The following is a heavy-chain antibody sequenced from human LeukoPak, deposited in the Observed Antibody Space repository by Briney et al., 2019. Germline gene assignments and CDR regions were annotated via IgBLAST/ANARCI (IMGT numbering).Heavy chain of an antibody. CDR3: ARSSSSGAYWADY. V-gene: IGHV4-59*01. CDR2: VYYTGST. J-gene: IGHJ4*02. CDR1: GGSISASY. D-gene: IGHD1-26*01. Sequence: SETLSLTCTVSGGSISASYWSWIRPPPGTGVEWIGCVYYTGSTSYNPSLKSRVTISVDTSKNQFSLKLTSVTAADTAVDYCARSSSSGAYWADYWGQGTLVTVSS.